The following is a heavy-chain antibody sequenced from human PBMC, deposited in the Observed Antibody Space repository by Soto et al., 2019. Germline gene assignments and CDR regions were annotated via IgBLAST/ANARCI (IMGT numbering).Heavy chain of an antibody. CDR1: GGTFSSYT. V-gene: IGHV1-69*02. J-gene: IGHJ6*03. CDR3: AEGVMTSPKEGYYYYYMDV. Sequence: QVQLVQSGAEVKKPGSSVKVSCKASGGTFSSYTISWVRQAPGQGLEWMGRIIPILGIANYAQKFQGRVTITGDKSTSTAYMELSSLRSEDTAVYYCAEGVMTSPKEGYYYYYMDVWGKGTTVTVSS. CDR2: IIPILGIA. D-gene: IGHD4-17*01.